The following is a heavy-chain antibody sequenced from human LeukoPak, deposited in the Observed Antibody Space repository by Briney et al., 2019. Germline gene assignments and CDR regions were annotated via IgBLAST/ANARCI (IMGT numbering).Heavy chain of an antibody. D-gene: IGHD2-2*01. CDR1: GGSISSYY. Sequence: PSETLSLTCTVSGGSISSYYWSWIRQPPGKGLEWIGYIYYSGSTNYNPSLKSRVTISVDTSKNQFSLKLSSVTAADTAVYYCARGDCSSTSCSDSDAFDIWGQGTMVTVSS. CDR3: ARGDCSSTSCSDSDAFDI. J-gene: IGHJ3*02. CDR2: IYYSGST. V-gene: IGHV4-59*01.